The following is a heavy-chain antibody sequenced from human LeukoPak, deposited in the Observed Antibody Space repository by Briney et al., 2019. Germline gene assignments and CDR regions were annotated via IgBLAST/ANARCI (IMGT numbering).Heavy chain of an antibody. J-gene: IGHJ2*01. CDR3: ARGYLPYGSGSTSVGLPNWYFDL. CDR2: INPNSGGT. D-gene: IGHD3-10*01. V-gene: IGHV1-2*04. Sequence: ASVKVSCKASGYTFTGYYMHWVRQAPGQGLEWMGWINPNSGGTNYAQKFQGWVTMTRDTSISTAYMELSRLRSDDTAVYYCARGYLPYGSGSTSVGLPNWYFDLWGRGTLVTVSS. CDR1: GYTFTGYY.